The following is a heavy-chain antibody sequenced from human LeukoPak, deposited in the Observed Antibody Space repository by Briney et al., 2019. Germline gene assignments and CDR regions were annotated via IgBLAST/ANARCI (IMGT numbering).Heavy chain of an antibody. V-gene: IGHV3-30-3*01. Sequence: PGRSLRLSCAASGFTFSSYAMHWVRQAPGKGLEWVAVISYDGSNKYYADSVKGRFTISRDNAKNSLYLQMNSLRAEDTAVYYCARYTFGYSGYDGLVVRRTTRDGMGVWGQGTTVTVSS. CDR1: GFTFSSYA. D-gene: IGHD5-12*01. CDR2: ISYDGSNK. CDR3: ARYTFGYSGYDGLVVRRTTRDGMGV. J-gene: IGHJ6*02.